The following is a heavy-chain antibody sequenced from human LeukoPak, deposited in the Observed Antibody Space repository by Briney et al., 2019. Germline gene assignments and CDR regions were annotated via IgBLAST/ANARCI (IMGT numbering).Heavy chain of an antibody. V-gene: IGHV1-69*04. Sequence: SVKVSCKASGGTFSNYAITWVRQAPGQGLEFMGRIVPILEITNYAEKFQGRVTITADKSTTTAYLELSSLKSEDTAVYYCATEIGGGPYYLDSWGQGTLVTVSS. CDR3: ATEIGGGPYYLDS. D-gene: IGHD2/OR15-2a*01. CDR2: IVPILEIT. J-gene: IGHJ4*02. CDR1: GGTFSNYA.